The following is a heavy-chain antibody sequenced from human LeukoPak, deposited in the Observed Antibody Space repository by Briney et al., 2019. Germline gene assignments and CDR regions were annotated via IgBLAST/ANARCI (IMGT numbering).Heavy chain of an antibody. CDR2: IYYSGST. V-gene: IGHV4-30-4*08. Sequence: SETLSLTCTISGGSISSGGYYWSWIRQHPGKGLEWIGYIYYSGSTYYNPSLKSRVTISVDTSKNQFSLKLSSVTAADTAVYYCARFSSGYSRDAFDIWGQGTMVTVSS. CDR1: GGSISSGGYY. J-gene: IGHJ3*02. CDR3: ARFSSGYSRDAFDI. D-gene: IGHD3-22*01.